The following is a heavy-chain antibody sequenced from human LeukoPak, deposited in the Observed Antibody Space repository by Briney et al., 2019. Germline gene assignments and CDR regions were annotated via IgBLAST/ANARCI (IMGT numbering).Heavy chain of an antibody. Sequence: PGGSLRLSCAASGFTFSSYEMNWVRQAPGKGLEWVSYISSSGSTIYYADSVKGRFTISRDNAKNSLYLQMNSLRAEDTAVYYCARRAHSSGWYSIDYWGQGTLVTVSS. CDR3: ARRAHSSGWYSIDY. D-gene: IGHD6-19*01. CDR1: GFTFSSYE. V-gene: IGHV3-48*03. J-gene: IGHJ4*02. CDR2: ISSSGSTI.